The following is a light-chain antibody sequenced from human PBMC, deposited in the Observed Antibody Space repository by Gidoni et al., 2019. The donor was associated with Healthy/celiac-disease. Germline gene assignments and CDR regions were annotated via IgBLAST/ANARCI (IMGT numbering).Light chain of an antibody. CDR2: GKN. Sequence: SSELTQDPAVSVALGQPVRITCQGDSLRSYYASWYQQKPGQAPVLVIYGKNNRPSGIPDRFSGSSSGNTASLTITGAQAEDEADYYCNSRDSSGNHYVFGTGTKVTV. V-gene: IGLV3-19*01. CDR3: NSRDSSGNHYV. J-gene: IGLJ1*01. CDR1: SLRSYY.